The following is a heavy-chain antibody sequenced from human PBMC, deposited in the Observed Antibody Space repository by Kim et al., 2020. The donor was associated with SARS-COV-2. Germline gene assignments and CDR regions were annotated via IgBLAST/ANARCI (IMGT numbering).Heavy chain of an antibody. J-gene: IGHJ6*02. CDR2: ISSSSSYI. CDR3: ARVLDIAALPPYYYGMDV. CDR1: GFTFSSYS. V-gene: IGHV3-21*01. D-gene: IGHD6-6*01. Sequence: GGSLRLSCAASGFTFSSYSMNWVRQAPGKGLEWVSSISSSSSYIYYADSVKGRFTISRDNAKNSLYLQMNSLRAEDTAVYYCARVLDIAALPPYYYGMDVWGQGTTVTVSS.